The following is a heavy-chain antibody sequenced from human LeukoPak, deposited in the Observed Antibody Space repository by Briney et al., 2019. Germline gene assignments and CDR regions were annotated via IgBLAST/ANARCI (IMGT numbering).Heavy chain of an antibody. CDR3: ARADYYGSGSFSPDYYYGMDV. V-gene: IGHV1-18*01. J-gene: IGHJ6*02. Sequence: ASVKVSCKALGYTFTSYGISWVRQAPGQGLEWMGWISAYNGNTNYAQKFQDRVTMTTDKSTTTAYMELTSLTSDDTAVYYCARADYYGSGSFSPDYYYGMDVWGQGTTVAVSS. CDR2: ISAYNGNT. CDR1: GYTFTSYG. D-gene: IGHD3-10*01.